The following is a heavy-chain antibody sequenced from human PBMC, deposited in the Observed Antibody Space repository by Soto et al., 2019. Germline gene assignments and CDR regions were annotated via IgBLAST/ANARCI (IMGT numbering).Heavy chain of an antibody. CDR2: ISSSGSSI. CDR3: AGRFDFWYIYYTKDDTFDI. D-gene: IGHD3-3*01. J-gene: IGHJ3*02. Sequence: GGSLRLSCAASGFTFSKYYMTWIRQAPGEGLEWIAYISSSGSSIYYADSVKGRFTISRDDAKNSLDLQMNRLRAEDTAVYYCAGRFDFWYIYYTKDDTFDIWGQGTMVTVS. CDR1: GFTFSKYY. V-gene: IGHV3-11*01.